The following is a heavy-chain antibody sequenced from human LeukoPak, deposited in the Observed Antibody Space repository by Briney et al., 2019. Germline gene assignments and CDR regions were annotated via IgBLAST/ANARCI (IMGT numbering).Heavy chain of an antibody. CDR2: INSDGSST. CDR1: GFTFSSYW. CDR3: ARGLLEYQLLSLHYYYGMDV. V-gene: IGHV3-74*01. J-gene: IGHJ6*02. Sequence: GGSLRLSCAASGFTFSSYWMHWVRQAPGKGLVWVSRINSDGSSTSYADSVKGRFTISRDNAKNTLYPQMNSLRAEDTAVYYCARGLLEYQLLSLHYYYGMDVWGQGTTVTVSS. D-gene: IGHD2-2*01.